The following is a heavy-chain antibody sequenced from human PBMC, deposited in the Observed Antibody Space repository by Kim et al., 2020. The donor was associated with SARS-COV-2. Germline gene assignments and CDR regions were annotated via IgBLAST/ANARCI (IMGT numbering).Heavy chain of an antibody. V-gene: IGHV3-15*01. CDR3: TTEGGDYYDSSGYPTDY. J-gene: IGHJ4*02. D-gene: IGHD3-22*01. Sequence: VKGRFTISRDDSKNTLDLQMNSLKTEDTAVYYCTTEGGDYYDSSGYPTDYWGQGTLVTVSS.